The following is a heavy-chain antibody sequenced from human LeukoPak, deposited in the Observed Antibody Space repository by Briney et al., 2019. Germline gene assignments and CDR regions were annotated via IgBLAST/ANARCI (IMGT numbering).Heavy chain of an antibody. CDR2: IYTSGST. Sequence: SETLSLTCTVSGGSISSGSYYWSWIRQPAGKGLEWIGRIYTSGSTNYSPSLKSRVTISVDTSKNQFSLKLSSVTAADTAVYYCARDIAAAGTFDYWGQGTLVTVSS. J-gene: IGHJ4*02. D-gene: IGHD6-13*01. V-gene: IGHV4-61*02. CDR3: ARDIAAAGTFDY. CDR1: GGSISSGSYY.